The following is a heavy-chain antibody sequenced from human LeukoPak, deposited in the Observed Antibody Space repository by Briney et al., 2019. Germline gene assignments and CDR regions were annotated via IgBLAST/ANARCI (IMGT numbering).Heavy chain of an antibody. J-gene: IGHJ4*02. CDR3: ARVSGDYGDSHYFDY. CDR1: GYTFTSYY. D-gene: IGHD4-17*01. V-gene: IGHV1-46*01. CDR2: INPSGGST. Sequence: GASVKVSCKASGYTFTSYYMHWVRQAPGQGLEWMGIINPSGGSTSYAQKFQGRVTMTRDTSISTAYMELSRLRSDDTAVYYCARVSGDYGDSHYFDYWGQGTLVTVSS.